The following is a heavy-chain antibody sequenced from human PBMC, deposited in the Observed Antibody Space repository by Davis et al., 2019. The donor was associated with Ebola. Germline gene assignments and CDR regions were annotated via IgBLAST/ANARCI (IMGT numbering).Heavy chain of an antibody. CDR3: VTTHESSSYYLTPIFDY. D-gene: IGHD3-22*01. CDR1: GYTLTELS. CDR2: FDLEDGEK. V-gene: IGHV1-24*01. J-gene: IGHJ4*02. Sequence: AASVKVSCKVSGYTLTELSMHWVRQAPGKGLEWMGGFDLEDGEKMYAQKFQGRVAMIEDTSTDTVYMELSSLRSEDTAVYYCVTTHESSSYYLTPIFDYWGQGTLVTVSS.